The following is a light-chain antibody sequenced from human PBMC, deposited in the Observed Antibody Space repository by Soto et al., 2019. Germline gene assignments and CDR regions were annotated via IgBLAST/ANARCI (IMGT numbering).Light chain of an antibody. CDR1: SSDVGRYNY. CDR3: CSHAGSPYV. Sequence: QSALTQPRSVSGPPGQSVTISFTGTSSDVGRYNYVSWYQHHPGKAPKLMIYDVSTRTSGVPDRFSGSKSGTTASLTISGLQAEDEADYYCCSHAGSPYVFGTGTKVTVL. V-gene: IGLV2-11*01. J-gene: IGLJ1*01. CDR2: DVS.